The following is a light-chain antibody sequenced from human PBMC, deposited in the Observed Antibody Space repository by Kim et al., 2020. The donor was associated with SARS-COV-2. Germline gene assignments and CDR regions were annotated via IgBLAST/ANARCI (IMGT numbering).Light chain of an antibody. Sequence: GQSVALSCTGTRGDVVGYKYVSWYQQHPGKAPKLIIYDVSKRPSGVPDRFSASKSANTASLTISGVQGEDEADYYCCSYAGSYSVVFGGGTQLTVL. J-gene: IGLJ2*01. CDR1: RGDVVGYKY. V-gene: IGLV2-11*01. CDR3: CSYAGSYSVV. CDR2: DVS.